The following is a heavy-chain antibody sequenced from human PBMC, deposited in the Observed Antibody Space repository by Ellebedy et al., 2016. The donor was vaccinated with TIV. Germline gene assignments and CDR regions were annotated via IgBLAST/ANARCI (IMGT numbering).Heavy chain of an antibody. D-gene: IGHD5-24*01. Sequence: PGGSLRLSCAASGFTVSSNYMSWVRQAPGKGLEWVSVIYSGYSTYYADSVKGRFTISRDNSKNTLYLQMNSLRAEDTAVYYCAREGMQGDGSWGGWFDPWGQGTLVTVSS. J-gene: IGHJ5*02. CDR1: GFTVSSNY. CDR2: IYSGYST. CDR3: AREGMQGDGSWGGWFDP. V-gene: IGHV3-53*01.